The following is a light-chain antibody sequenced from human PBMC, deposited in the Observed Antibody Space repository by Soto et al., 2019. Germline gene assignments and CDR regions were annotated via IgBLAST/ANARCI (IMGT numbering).Light chain of an antibody. CDR2: GAS. V-gene: IGKV3-15*01. CDR1: QSVSSN. J-gene: IGKJ5*01. CDR3: QQYNNWPPIT. Sequence: EIVMTQSPATLSVSPLEIATLSFIASQSVSSNLAWYQQKPGQAPRLLIYGASTRATGIPARFSGSGSGTEFTLTISSLQSEDFAVYYCQQYNNWPPITFGQGTRLEIK.